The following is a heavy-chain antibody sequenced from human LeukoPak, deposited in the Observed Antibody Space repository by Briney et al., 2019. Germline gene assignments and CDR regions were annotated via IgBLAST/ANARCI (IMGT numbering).Heavy chain of an antibody. V-gene: IGHV3-73*01. CDR1: GFIVSSNY. CDR2: IRSKANSYAT. Sequence: GGSLRLSCAASGFIVSSNYMSWVRQASGKGLEWVGRIRSKANSYATAYAASVKGRFTISRDDSKNTAYLQMNSLKTEDTAVYYCTSARNDYWGQGTLVTVSS. CDR3: TSARNDY. J-gene: IGHJ4*02.